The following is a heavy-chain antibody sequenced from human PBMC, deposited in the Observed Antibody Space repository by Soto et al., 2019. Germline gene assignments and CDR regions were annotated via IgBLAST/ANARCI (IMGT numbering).Heavy chain of an antibody. J-gene: IGHJ5*02. CDR3: ARWVPEANHVTFDP. V-gene: IGHV1-69*13. CDR1: GGTFSSYA. CDR2: IIPIFGTA. Sequence: SVKVSCKASGGTFSSYAISWVRQAPGQGLEWMGGIIPIFGTANYAQKFQGRVTITADESTSTAYMELSSLRSEDTAVYYCARWVPEANHVTFDPWGQGTLVTVSS. D-gene: IGHD2-21*02.